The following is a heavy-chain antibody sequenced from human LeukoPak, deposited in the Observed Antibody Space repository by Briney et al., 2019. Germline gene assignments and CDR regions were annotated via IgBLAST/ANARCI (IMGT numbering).Heavy chain of an antibody. Sequence: GRSLRLSCAASGFTFSSYGMHWVRQAPGKGLEWVAVKWYDGSNKYYADSVKGRFTISRDNSKNTLYLQMNSLRAEDTAVYYCAREAVSSGYRTYYFDYWGQGTLVTVSS. V-gene: IGHV3-33*01. D-gene: IGHD3-22*01. CDR2: KWYDGSNK. CDR1: GFTFSSYG. CDR3: AREAVSSGYRTYYFDY. J-gene: IGHJ4*02.